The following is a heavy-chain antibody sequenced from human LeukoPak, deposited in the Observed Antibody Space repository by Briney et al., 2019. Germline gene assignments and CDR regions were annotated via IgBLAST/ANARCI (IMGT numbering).Heavy chain of an antibody. V-gene: IGHV3-21*01. D-gene: IGHD1-26*01. CDR3: ASRIVGTPDYFDF. CDR2: ISSSNSYI. CDR1: GFTFNTYT. Sequence: GGSLRLSCAASGFTFNTYTMSWVRQAPGKGLEWVSSISSSNSYIYYADSVKGRFTISRDNAKNSLYLQMSSLRVEDTAVYYCASRIVGTPDYFDFWGQGTLVTVSS. J-gene: IGHJ4*02.